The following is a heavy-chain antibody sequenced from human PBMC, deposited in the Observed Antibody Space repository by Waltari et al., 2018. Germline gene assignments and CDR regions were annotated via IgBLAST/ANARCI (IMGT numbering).Heavy chain of an antibody. Sequence: QLQLQESGPGLVKPSETLSLTCTGYGCSIRSRSYYWGWIRQPPGKGLEWLGTIYSTGATKSDPSLQSRVSISVDTSKNQFSLSLSSVTAADTAVYYCAREDRGSGPFYKGDNWGQGTLVTVSS. D-gene: IGHD3-10*01. J-gene: IGHJ4*02. CDR1: GCSIRSRSYY. V-gene: IGHV4-39*02. CDR2: IYSTGAT. CDR3: AREDRGSGPFYKGDN.